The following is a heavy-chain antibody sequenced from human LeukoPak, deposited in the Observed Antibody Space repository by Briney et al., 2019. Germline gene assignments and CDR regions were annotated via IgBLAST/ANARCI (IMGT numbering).Heavy chain of an antibody. V-gene: IGHV3-33*01. D-gene: IGHD3-10*01. Sequence: GRSLRLSCAASGFTFSSYGMHWVRQVPGKGLEWVAVIWYDGSNKYYADSVKGRFTISRDNSKNTLYLQMNSLRAEDTAVYYCARGDLGDYYGSGSRIDYWGQGTLVTVSS. J-gene: IGHJ4*02. CDR2: IWYDGSNK. CDR3: ARGDLGDYYGSGSRIDY. CDR1: GFTFSSYG.